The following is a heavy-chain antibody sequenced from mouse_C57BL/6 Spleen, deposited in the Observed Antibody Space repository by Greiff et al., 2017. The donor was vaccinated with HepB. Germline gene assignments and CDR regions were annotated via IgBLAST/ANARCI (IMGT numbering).Heavy chain of an antibody. CDR3: ASLYGSSPYYFDY. CDR1: GFSLTSYA. CDR2: IWTGGGT. V-gene: IGHV2-9-1*01. Sequence: VQLQESGPGLVAPSQSLSITCTVSGFSLTSYAISWVRQPPGKGLEWLGVIWTGGGTNYNSALKSRLSISKDNSKSQVFLKMNSLQTDDTARYYCASLYGSSPYYFDYWGQGTTLTVSS. J-gene: IGHJ2*01. D-gene: IGHD1-1*01.